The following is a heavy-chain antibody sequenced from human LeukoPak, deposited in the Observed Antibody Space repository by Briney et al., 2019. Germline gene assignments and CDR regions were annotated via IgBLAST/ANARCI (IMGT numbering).Heavy chain of an antibody. CDR1: VVTASSYR. D-gene: IGHD2-2*02. J-gene: IGHJ4*02. CDR2: FTSSSSYI. CDR3: ARDPGYCSSTNCHIDY. Sequence: SLRVDWEATVVTASSYRMNLGGRGAWHWLASVASFTSSSSYIYYADSVKGRCTISRDNAKNSLYLQMNSLRAEDTAVYYCARDPGYCSSTNCHIDYWGQGTLVTVSS. V-gene: IGHV3-21*01.